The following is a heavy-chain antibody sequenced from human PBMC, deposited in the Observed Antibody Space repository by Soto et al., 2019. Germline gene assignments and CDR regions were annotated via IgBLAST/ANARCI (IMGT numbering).Heavy chain of an antibody. D-gene: IGHD1-26*01. CDR1: GFTFSNYG. CDR2: LTNNGNNQ. J-gene: IGHJ4*02. V-gene: IGHV3-30*18. Sequence: QVQLVESGGRVVQPGMSLSLSCAASGFTFSNYGMHWVRQAPGKGLAWVTHLTNNGNNQLYADSVKGRFIISRDNSKNTLYLQVTSLIPEDAAVYYWAKDVAYTGTYHLVHWGQGTLVTGSS. CDR3: AKDVAYTGTYHLVH.